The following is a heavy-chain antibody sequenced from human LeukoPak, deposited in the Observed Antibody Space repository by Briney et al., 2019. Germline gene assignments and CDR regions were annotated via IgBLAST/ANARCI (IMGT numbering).Heavy chain of an antibody. J-gene: IGHJ4*02. CDR1: GFTFNTYA. CDR2: ISDSGGST. CDR3: AKGKGSSSSSIDW. V-gene: IGHV3-23*01. D-gene: IGHD2-15*01. Sequence: GGSLRLSCAASGFTFNTYAMNWVRQAPGKGLEWVSAISDSGGSTYYADSVKGRFTISRDNSKNTVYLQIHRLRAENTAVYYCAKGKGSSSSSIDWWGQGTLVTVSS.